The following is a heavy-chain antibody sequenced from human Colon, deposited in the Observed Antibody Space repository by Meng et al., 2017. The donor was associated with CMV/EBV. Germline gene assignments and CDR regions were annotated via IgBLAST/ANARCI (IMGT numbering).Heavy chain of an antibody. D-gene: IGHD5-12*01. CDR3: ARDSTQWLRVAHAAFDV. CDR2: ISAHNGNT. J-gene: IGHJ6*02. CDR1: GYTFSSYG. V-gene: IGHV1-18*01. Sequence: ASAQVSCKASGYTFSSYGISWVRQAPGQGLEWMGWISAHNGNTNYAQKSQDRVSMTTDTSTNTVYMELRSLRSDDAAVYYCARDSTQWLRVAHAAFDVWGQGATVTVSS.